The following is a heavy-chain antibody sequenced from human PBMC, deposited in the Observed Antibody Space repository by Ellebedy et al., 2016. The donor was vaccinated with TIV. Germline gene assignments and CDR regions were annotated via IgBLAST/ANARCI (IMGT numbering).Heavy chain of an antibody. CDR2: INPNSGGT. J-gene: IGHJ6*02. CDR3: ARDLGEYYYYGMDV. D-gene: IGHD3-10*01. CDR1: GYTFTGYY. V-gene: IGHV1-2*04. Sequence: ASVKVSCKASGYTFTGYYMHWVRQAPGQGLEWMGWINPNSGGTNYAQKFQGWVTMTRDTSISTAYMELSRLRSDDTAVYYCARDLGEYYYYGMDVWGQGTTVTVSS.